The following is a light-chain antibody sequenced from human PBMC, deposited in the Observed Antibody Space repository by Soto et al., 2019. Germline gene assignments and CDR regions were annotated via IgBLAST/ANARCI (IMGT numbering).Light chain of an antibody. CDR3: QSYDSSLSGSV. CDR2: GNS. J-gene: IGLJ3*02. Sequence: QSLLTQPPSVSGAPGQRVTISCTGSSSNIGAGYDVHWYQQPPGTAPKLLIYGNSNRPSGVPDRFSGSKSGTSASLAITGLQAEDEADYYCQSYDSSLSGSVFGGGTKLTVL. CDR1: SSNIGAGYD. V-gene: IGLV1-40*01.